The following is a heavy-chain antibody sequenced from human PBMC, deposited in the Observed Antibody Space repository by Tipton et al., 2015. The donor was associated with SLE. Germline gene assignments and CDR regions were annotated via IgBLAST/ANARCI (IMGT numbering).Heavy chain of an antibody. CDR1: GGSISSHY. CDR3: ARALGRSYFDY. J-gene: IGHJ4*02. V-gene: IGHV4-59*11. Sequence: PSLTCTVSGGSISSHYWSWIRQPPGKGLEWIGYIYYSGSTNYNPSLKSRVTISVDTSKNQFSLKLSSVTAADTAVYYCARALGRSYFDYWGQGTLVTVSS. D-gene: IGHD7-27*01. CDR2: IYYSGST.